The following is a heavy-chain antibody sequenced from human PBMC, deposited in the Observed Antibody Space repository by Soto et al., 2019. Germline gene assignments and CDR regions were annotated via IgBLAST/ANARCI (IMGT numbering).Heavy chain of an antibody. V-gene: IGHV4-61*01. Sequence: PSETLSLTCTVSGGSVSSGSYYWSWIRQPPGKGLEWIGYIYYSGSTNYNPSLKSRVTISVDTSKNQFSLKLSSVTAADTAVYYCARVLEVATPPDNWGQGTLVTVSS. CDR1: GGSVSSGSYY. D-gene: IGHD5-12*01. CDR3: ARVLEVATPPDN. CDR2: IYYSGST. J-gene: IGHJ4*02.